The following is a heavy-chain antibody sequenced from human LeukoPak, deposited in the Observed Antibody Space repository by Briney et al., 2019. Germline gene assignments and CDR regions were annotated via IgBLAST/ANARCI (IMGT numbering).Heavy chain of an antibody. Sequence: PGGSLRLSCAASGFTFSSYSMHWVRQAPGKGLEWVALISYDGSYEYHADSVKGRFTISRDDSKNTLYLQMNSLRAEDTAVYYCARVQWLVWGIEYWGQGTLVTVSS. CDR2: ISYDGSYE. V-gene: IGHV3-30*03. D-gene: IGHD6-19*01. CDR3: ARVQWLVWGIEY. J-gene: IGHJ4*02. CDR1: GFTFSSYS.